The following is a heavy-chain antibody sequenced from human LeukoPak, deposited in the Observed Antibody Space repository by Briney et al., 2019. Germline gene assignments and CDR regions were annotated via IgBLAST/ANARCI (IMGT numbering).Heavy chain of an antibody. CDR2: ISSSSSYI. D-gene: IGHD3-22*01. CDR3: ARDLYYYDSSGPFDY. V-gene: IGHV3-21*01. Sequence: PGGSLRLSCAASGFTFSSYSMNWVRQAPGKGLEWVSSISSSSSYIYYAGSVKGRFTISRDNAKNSLYLQMNSLRAEDTAVYYCARDLYYYDSSGPFDYWGQGTLVTVSS. CDR1: GFTFSSYS. J-gene: IGHJ4*02.